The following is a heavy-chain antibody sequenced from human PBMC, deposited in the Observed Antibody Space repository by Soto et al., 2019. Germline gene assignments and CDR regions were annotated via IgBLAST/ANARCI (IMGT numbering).Heavy chain of an antibody. CDR3: ARKLAYGDYRPDDAFDI. Sequence: ASVKVSCKASGYTFTSYDINWVRQATGQGLEWMGWMNPNSGNTGYAQKFQGRVTMTRNTSISTAYMELSSLRSEDTAVYYCARKLAYGDYRPDDAFDIWGQGTMVTVSS. CDR1: GYTFTSYD. CDR2: MNPNSGNT. J-gene: IGHJ3*02. V-gene: IGHV1-8*01. D-gene: IGHD4-17*01.